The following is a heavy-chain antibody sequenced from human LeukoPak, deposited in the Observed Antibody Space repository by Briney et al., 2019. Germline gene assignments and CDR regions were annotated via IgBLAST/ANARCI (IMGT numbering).Heavy chain of an antibody. CDR2: DDDKGVS. V-gene: IGHV4-39*01. CDR1: GGSFNSRNYF. CDR3: ARLRHYGNLFFYFYMDV. J-gene: IGHJ6*03. Sequence: NPSDTLSLTCTISGGSFNSRNYFWAWIRQPPGKGLEWIGLDDDKGVSHYNPSLKSRVTISVDTSNDQFSLMLTAVTAADTAVFYCARLRHYGNLFFYFYMDVWGRGTTVTVSS. D-gene: IGHD4-11*01.